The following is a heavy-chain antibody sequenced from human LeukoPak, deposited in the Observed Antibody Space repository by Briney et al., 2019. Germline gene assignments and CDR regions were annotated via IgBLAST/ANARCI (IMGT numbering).Heavy chain of an antibody. J-gene: IGHJ4*02. Sequence: SVKASCKASGGPLSSDVIIWVRQAPGQGLEWMGGIIPIFGTANYAQKFQGRVTITADESTSTAYMEVSSLRSGDTAVYYCARAYSGYDFFDYWGQGILVTVSS. V-gene: IGHV1-69*13. D-gene: IGHD5-12*01. CDR1: GGPLSSDV. CDR2: IIPIFGTA. CDR3: ARAYSGYDFFDY.